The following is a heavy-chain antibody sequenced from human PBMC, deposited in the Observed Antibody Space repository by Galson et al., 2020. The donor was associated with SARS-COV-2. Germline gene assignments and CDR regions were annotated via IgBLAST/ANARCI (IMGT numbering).Heavy chain of an antibody. V-gene: IGHV1-2*02. J-gene: IGHJ4*02. Sequence: ASVKVSCKASGYTFTGYYMHWVRQAPGQGLEWMGWINPNSGGTNYAQKFQGRVTMTRDTSISTAYMELSRLRSDDTAVYYCARDAPYSSSWSLENYWGQGTLVTVSS. D-gene: IGHD6-13*01. CDR2: INPNSGGT. CDR1: GYTFTGYY. CDR3: ARDAPYSSSWSLENY.